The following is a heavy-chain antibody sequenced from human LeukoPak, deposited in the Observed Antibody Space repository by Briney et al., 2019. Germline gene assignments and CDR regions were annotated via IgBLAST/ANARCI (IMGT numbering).Heavy chain of an antibody. J-gene: IGHJ4*02. D-gene: IGHD1-26*01. CDR2: ISGPGGST. Sequence: GASLRLSCAASGFTFSSYAMSWVRQAPGKGLEWASGISGPGGSTYYADSVKGRFTISRDNSKNTLYLQMNSLRAEDTAVYYCAKDTTRYYFDYWGQGTLVTVSS. V-gene: IGHV3-23*01. CDR3: AKDTTRYYFDY. CDR1: GFTFSSYA.